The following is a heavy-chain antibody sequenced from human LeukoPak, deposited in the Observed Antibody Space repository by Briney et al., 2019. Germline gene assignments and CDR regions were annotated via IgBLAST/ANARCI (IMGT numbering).Heavy chain of an antibody. CDR1: GFTFSTYA. CDR3: AKSTPTYYDILTGYSHHTQPFDY. Sequence: PGGSLRLSCAASGFTFSTYAMSCVRQAPGKGLVWVSAISGSGGSKYYADSVKGRFTISRDNSKNTLYLQMNSLRAEDTAVYYCAKSTPTYYDILTGYSHHTQPFDYWGQGTLVTVSS. CDR2: ISGSGGSK. J-gene: IGHJ4*02. V-gene: IGHV3-23*01. D-gene: IGHD3-9*01.